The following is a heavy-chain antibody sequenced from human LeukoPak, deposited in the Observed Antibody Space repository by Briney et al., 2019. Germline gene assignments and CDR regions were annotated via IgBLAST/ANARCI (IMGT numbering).Heavy chain of an antibody. J-gene: IGHJ4*02. D-gene: IGHD3-22*01. Sequence: PGGSLRLSCAASGFTFSSYEMNWVRQAPGKGLEWVSSISSSSSYIYYADSVKGRFTISRDNAKNSLYLQMNSLRAEDTAVYYCARDRSSRYYYDSSGYYAYDYWGQGTLVTVSS. CDR1: GFTFSSYE. CDR2: ISSSSSYI. V-gene: IGHV3-21*01. CDR3: ARDRSSRYYYDSSGYYAYDY.